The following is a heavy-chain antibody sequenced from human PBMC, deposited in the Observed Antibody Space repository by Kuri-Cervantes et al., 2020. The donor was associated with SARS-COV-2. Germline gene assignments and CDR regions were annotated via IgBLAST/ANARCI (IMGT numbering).Heavy chain of an antibody. CDR2: ISSSGSTI. Sequence: GESLKISCAASGFTFSSYEMNWVRQAPGKGLEWVSYISSSGSTIYYAVSVKGRFTISRDNAKNSLYLQMNSLRAEDTAVYYCARIGELGIPDYWGQGTLVTVSS. CDR3: ARIGELGIPDY. V-gene: IGHV3-48*03. CDR1: GFTFSSYE. J-gene: IGHJ4*02. D-gene: IGHD7-27*01.